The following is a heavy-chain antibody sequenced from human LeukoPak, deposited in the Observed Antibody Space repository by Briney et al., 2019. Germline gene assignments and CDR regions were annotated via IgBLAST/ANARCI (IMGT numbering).Heavy chain of an antibody. Sequence: PSGTLSLTCAVSGDSISSSDRWSWVRQPPGKGLEWIGEIYHSGSTNYNPSLKSRVTIPVDKSKNQFSLKLTSVTAADTAVYYCARDYHDSSLDYWGQGTLVTVSS. CDR1: GDSISSSDR. CDR3: ARDYHDSSLDY. D-gene: IGHD3-22*01. J-gene: IGHJ4*02. V-gene: IGHV4-4*02. CDR2: IYHSGST.